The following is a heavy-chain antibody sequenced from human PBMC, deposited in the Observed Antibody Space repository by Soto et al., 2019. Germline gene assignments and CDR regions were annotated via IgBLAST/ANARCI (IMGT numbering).Heavy chain of an antibody. CDR2: ISAYNGNT. D-gene: IGHD3-10*01. Sequence: QVQLVQSGAEVKKPGASVKVSCKASGYTFTSYGISWVRQAPGQGLEWRGWISAYNGNTNYAQKLQGRATMTTDTSPSTAYMELRTLRSDDTAVYYCARVYRITMVRGALSEYWGQGTLVTVSS. J-gene: IGHJ4*02. CDR1: GYTFTSYG. V-gene: IGHV1-18*01. CDR3: ARVYRITMVRGALSEY.